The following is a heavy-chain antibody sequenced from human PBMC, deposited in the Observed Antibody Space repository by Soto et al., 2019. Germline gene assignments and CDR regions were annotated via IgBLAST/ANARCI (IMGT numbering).Heavy chain of an antibody. V-gene: IGHV4-4*07. CDR1: GGSISSYY. J-gene: IGHJ4*02. D-gene: IGHD5-18*01. Sequence: PSETLSLTCTVSGGSISSYYWSWIRQPAGKGLEWIGRIYTSGSTNYNPSLKSRVTISVDKSKNQFSLKLSSVTAADTAVYYCASGGYSYGKEDFDYWGQGTLVTVSS. CDR3: ASGGYSYGKEDFDY. CDR2: IYTSGST.